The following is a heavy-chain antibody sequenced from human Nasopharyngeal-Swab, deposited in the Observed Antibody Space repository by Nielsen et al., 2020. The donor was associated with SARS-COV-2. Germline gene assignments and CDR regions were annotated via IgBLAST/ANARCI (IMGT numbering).Heavy chain of an antibody. D-gene: IGHD5-24*01. CDR2: INRDGSST. J-gene: IGHJ4*02. V-gene: IGHV3-74*01. CDR3: VRDAEMATIINGPAEFDY. CDR1: GFTLSTYW. Sequence: GESLKISCAASGFTLSTYWMHWVRQAPGKGLVWVSRINRDGSSTSYADSVKGRFTISRDNTNNSLYLQMHSLRVEDTAVYYCVRDAEMATIINGPAEFDYWGQGSLVTVSS.